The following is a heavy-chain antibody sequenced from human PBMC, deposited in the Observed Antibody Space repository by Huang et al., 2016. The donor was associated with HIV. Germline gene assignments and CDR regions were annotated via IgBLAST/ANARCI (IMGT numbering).Heavy chain of an antibody. CDR3: ARDPRIQAWLNFFDY. CDR2: INSNGSST. V-gene: IGHV3-74*01. D-gene: IGHD3-22*01. J-gene: IGHJ4*02. CDR1: GFSISSYW. Sequence: EVQLVESGGGLVQPGGSLRLSCAASGFSISSYWMHWVRQAPGKGLVWVSRINSNGSSTSYADSVKCRFTISRDNAKNTLYLQMNSLRAEDTAVYYCARDPRIQAWLNFFDYWGQGTLVSVSS.